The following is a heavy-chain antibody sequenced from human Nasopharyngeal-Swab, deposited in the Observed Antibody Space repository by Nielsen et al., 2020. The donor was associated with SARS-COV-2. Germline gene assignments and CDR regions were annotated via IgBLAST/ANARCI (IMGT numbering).Heavy chain of an antibody. V-gene: IGHV3-23*01. D-gene: IGHD6-19*01. Sequence: GESLKISCAASGFTFSSYWMSWVRQAPGKGLEWVSAISGSGGSTYYADSVKGRFTISRDNSKNTLYLQMNSLRDEDTAVYYCARAGARGSGWLFDYWGQGTLVTVSS. CDR3: ARAGARGSGWLFDY. J-gene: IGHJ4*02. CDR2: ISGSGGST. CDR1: GFTFSSYW.